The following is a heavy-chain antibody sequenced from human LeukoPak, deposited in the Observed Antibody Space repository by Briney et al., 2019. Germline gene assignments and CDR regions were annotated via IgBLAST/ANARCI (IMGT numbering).Heavy chain of an antibody. Sequence: GSLRLSCATSGFSFSSYAMSWVRQAPGKGLEWVSAMSSSDDGRYYAASVRGRFTISRDNAKNSLYLQMNSLRAKDTAVYYCARSKTPDYDILTGYYKAPDYFDYWGQGTLVTVSS. CDR2: MSSSDDGR. V-gene: IGHV3-23*01. J-gene: IGHJ4*02. CDR3: ARSKTPDYDILTGYYKAPDYFDY. D-gene: IGHD3-9*01. CDR1: GFSFSSYA.